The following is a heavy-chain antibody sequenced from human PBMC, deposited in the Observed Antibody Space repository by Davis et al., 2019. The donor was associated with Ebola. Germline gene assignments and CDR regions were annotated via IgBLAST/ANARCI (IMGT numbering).Heavy chain of an antibody. CDR1: SYTITPSY. Sequence: ASVKVSCKASSYTITPSYVHRARSPPGPGLDWTGWSNINTGHQTYAQGFTGRFVFSLDDSVSTAYLQISSLKAEDTAVYYCARDRGLDSSGRYDYWGQGTLVTDAS. D-gene: IGHD6-19*01. V-gene: IGHV7-4-1*02. J-gene: IGHJ4*01. CDR2: SNINTGHQ. CDR3: ARDRGLDSSGRYDY.